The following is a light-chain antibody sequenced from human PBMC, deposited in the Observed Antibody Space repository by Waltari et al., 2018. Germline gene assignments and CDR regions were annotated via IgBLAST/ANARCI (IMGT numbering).Light chain of an antibody. V-gene: IGKV3-15*01. CDR3: QQYNNWPPGT. J-gene: IGKJ1*01. CDR1: QSIGSS. Sequence: ETVVTQSPATLSMSPGDSATLSCRTSQSIGSSLAWYQQRPGQAPRLLIYRASTRATGIPDRFSGSGSETEFTLTISSLQSEDIAVYYCQQYNNWPPGTFGQGTKVEI. CDR2: RAS.